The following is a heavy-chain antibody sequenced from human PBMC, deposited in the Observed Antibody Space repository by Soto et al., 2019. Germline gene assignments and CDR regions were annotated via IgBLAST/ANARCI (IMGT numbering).Heavy chain of an antibody. V-gene: IGHV1-18*01. D-gene: IGHD4-17*01. CDR3: ARASGDYGDYGGPTYYSCGMDV. CDR1: GYTFTSYG. CDR2: ISAYNGNT. J-gene: IGHJ6*02. Sequence: QVQLVQSGAEVKKPGASVKVSCKASGYTFTSYGISWVRQAPGQGLEWMGWISAYNGNTNYAQKLQGRVTMTTDTSTSTAYMELRSLRADDTAVYYCARASGDYGDYGGPTYYSCGMDVWGQGTTVTVSS.